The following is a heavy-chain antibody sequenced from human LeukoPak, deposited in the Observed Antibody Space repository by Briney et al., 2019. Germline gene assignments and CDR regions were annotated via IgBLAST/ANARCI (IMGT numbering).Heavy chain of an antibody. D-gene: IGHD3-9*01. CDR1: GFTFSSYG. CDR3: AKAYDILTGYFDY. J-gene: IGHJ4*02. CDR2: ISGSGGST. Sequence: GTLRLSCAASGFTFSSYGMSWVRQAPGKGLEWVSAISGSGGSTYYADSVKGRFTISRDNSKNTLYLQMNSLRAEDTAVYYCAKAYDILTGYFDYWGQGTLVTVSS. V-gene: IGHV3-23*01.